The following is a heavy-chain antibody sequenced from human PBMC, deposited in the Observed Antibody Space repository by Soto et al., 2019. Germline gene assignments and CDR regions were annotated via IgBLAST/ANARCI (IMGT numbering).Heavy chain of an antibody. Sequence: EVQLLESGGGLVQPGRSLRLSCAASGFTFSNYAMGWVRQAPGQGLDWVSAISGSGGTTYYADSVKGRFTIYRDNSKSPLFLQMKRLRAENAAVYYCAKFFVETGSNSGWLLSFHYWGQGTLVTVSS. V-gene: IGHV3-23*01. CDR2: ISGSGGTT. CDR3: AKFFVETGSNSGWLLSFHY. CDR1: GFTFSNYA. D-gene: IGHD6-25*01. J-gene: IGHJ4*02.